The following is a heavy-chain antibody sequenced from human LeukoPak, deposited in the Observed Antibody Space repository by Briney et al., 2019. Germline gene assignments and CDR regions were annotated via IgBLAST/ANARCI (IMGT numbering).Heavy chain of an antibody. CDR3: AKDSQPYSSGYGRYGMDV. CDR2: IRYDGSNK. CDR1: GFTFSSYG. Sequence: GGSLRLSCAASGFTFSSYGMHWVRQAPGKGLEWVAFIRYDGSNKYYADSVKGRFTISRDNSKNTLYLQMNSLRAEDTAVYYCAKDSQPYSSGYGRYGMDVWGQGTTVTVSS. J-gene: IGHJ6*02. V-gene: IGHV3-30*02. D-gene: IGHD5-12*01.